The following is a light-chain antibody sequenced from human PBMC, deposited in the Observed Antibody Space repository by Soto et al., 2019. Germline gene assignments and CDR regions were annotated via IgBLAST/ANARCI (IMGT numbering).Light chain of an antibody. J-gene: IGKJ3*01. Sequence: EVVLTQSPATLSLSPGERATLSCRASQSVSTYLAWYQQKPGQPPSLLIYGASNRATGTPARFSGSGSGTDFTLTISSLELEDFAFDYCYQQSNWPPFTFGPGTKVEIK. V-gene: IGKV3-11*01. CDR3: YQQSNWPPFT. CDR2: GAS. CDR1: QSVSTY.